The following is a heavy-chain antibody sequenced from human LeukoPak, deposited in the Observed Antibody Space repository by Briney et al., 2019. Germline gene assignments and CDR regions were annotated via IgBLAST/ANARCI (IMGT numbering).Heavy chain of an antibody. D-gene: IGHD6-13*01. V-gene: IGHV3-7*03. CDR3: ATSTAAAGTD. Sequence: GGSLRLSCAASGFTFSNLWMSWVRQAPGKGLKWVANIKQDGSEKYYVDSVKGRFTISRDNAQNSLYLQMNCLRAEGTAIYYCATSTAAAGTDWGQGTLVTVSS. J-gene: IGHJ4*02. CDR1: GFTFSNLW. CDR2: IKQDGSEK.